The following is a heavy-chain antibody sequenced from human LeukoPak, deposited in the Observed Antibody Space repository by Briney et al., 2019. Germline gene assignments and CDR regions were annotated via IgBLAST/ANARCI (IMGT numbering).Heavy chain of an antibody. J-gene: IGHJ4*02. CDR1: GGSISSGSYY. Sequence: SQTLSLTCTVSGGSISSGSYYWSWIRQPAGKGLEWIGRIYTSGSTNYNPSLKSRVTMSVDTSKNQFSLKLSSVTAADTAVYYCARTQYDFWSGTYYFDYWGQGTLVTVSS. CDR3: ARTQYDFWSGTYYFDY. CDR2: IYTSGST. V-gene: IGHV4-61*02. D-gene: IGHD3-3*01.